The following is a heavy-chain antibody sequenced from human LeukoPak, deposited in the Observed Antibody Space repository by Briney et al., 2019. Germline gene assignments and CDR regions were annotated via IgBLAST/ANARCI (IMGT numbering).Heavy chain of an antibody. CDR2: ISSSSSYI. V-gene: IGHV3-21*01. CDR3: ARAFGVVIPYYFDY. J-gene: IGHJ4*02. CDR1: GFTFSSYS. D-gene: IGHD3-3*01. Sequence: KTGGSLRLSCAASGFTFSSYSMNWVRQAPGKGLEWVSSISSSSSYIYYADSVKGRFTISRDNAKNSLYLQMNSLRAEDTAVYYCARAFGVVIPYYFDYWGQGTLVTVSS.